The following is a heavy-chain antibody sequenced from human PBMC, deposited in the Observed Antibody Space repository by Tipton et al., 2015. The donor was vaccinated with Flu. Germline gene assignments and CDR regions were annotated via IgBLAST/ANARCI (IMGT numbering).Heavy chain of an antibody. Sequence: TLSLTCTVSGGSISSGGAYWSWIRQHPGKGLEWIGGIYYSGSPYYNPSLKSRVTMSIDTSKIQFSLRLTSVTAADTAVYFCARRDFSNYVSEPKNWFDIWGQGTLVTVSS. CDR1: GGSISSGGAY. J-gene: IGHJ5*02. CDR3: ARRDFSNYVSEPKNWFDI. D-gene: IGHD4-11*01. CDR2: IYYSGSP. V-gene: IGHV4-31*03.